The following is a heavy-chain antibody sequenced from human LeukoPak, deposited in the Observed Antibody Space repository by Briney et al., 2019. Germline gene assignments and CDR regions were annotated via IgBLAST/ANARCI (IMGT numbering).Heavy chain of an antibody. D-gene: IGHD6-19*01. V-gene: IGHV3-21*04. CDR2: ISSSSSYI. CDR3: AKVGRMGQWLGNFDY. Sequence: PGGSLRLSCAASGFTFSSYSMNWVRQAPGKGLEWVSSISSSSSYIYYADSVKGRFTMSRDTAKNSLYLQMNSLRAEDTALYYCAKVGRMGQWLGNFDYWGQGTLVTVSS. J-gene: IGHJ4*02. CDR1: GFTFSSYS.